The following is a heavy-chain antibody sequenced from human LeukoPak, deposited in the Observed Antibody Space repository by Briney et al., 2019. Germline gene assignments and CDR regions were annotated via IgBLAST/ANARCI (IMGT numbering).Heavy chain of an antibody. CDR3: ARHTVVVAAAGRGEFDY. D-gene: IGHD6-13*01. Sequence: SETLSLTCAVSGYSISSGYYWGWIRQPPGKGLEWIGSIYHSGSTYYNPSLKSRVTISVDTSKNQFSLKLSSVTAADTAVYYSARHTVVVAAAGRGEFDYWSQGTLVTVSS. CDR1: GYSISSGYY. CDR2: IYHSGST. V-gene: IGHV4-38-2*01. J-gene: IGHJ4*02.